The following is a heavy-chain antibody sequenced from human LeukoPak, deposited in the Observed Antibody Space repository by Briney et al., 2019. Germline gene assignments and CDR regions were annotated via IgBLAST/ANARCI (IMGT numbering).Heavy chain of an antibody. V-gene: IGHV4-61*02. CDR1: GGSLSSGSYY. D-gene: IGHD3-3*01. CDR2: IYTSGST. CDR3: AREAYYDFWSGYCIFDY. J-gene: IGHJ4*02. Sequence: SQTLSLTCTVSGGSLSSGSYYWSWIRQPAGKGLEWIGRIYTSGSTNYNPSLKSRVTISVDTSKNQFSLKLSSVTAADTAVYYCAREAYYDFWSGYCIFDYWGQGTLVTVSA.